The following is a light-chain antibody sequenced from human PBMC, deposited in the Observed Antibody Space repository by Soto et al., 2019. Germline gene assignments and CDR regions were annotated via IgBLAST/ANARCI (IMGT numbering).Light chain of an antibody. J-gene: IGLJ2*01. CDR2: EVT. CDR3: SSYAGSGTII. Sequence: QSALTQPPSASGSPGQSVTISCTGTSSDVGGYNYVSWYQQYPGKAPKLMIYEVTKRPSGVPDRFSGSKSGNTASLTVSGLQAEDEADYYCSSYAGSGTIIFGGGTKLTVL. CDR1: SSDVGGYNY. V-gene: IGLV2-8*01.